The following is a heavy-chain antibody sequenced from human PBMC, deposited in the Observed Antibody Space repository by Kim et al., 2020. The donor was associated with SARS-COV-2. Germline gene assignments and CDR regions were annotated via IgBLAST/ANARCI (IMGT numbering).Heavy chain of an antibody. J-gene: IGHJ6*02. V-gene: IGHV4-34*01. CDR2: VHQSGST. Sequence: SETLSLTCAVYGGSFSGHYWSWIRQPPGKGLEWIGDVHQSGSTNYTPSLNSRVTLSVDTSKNQFSLKLSSVTAADTGFYYCARGRAGVVPAPILGIGPHYDYFIMDVWGHGTTVTVSS. D-gene: IGHD2-2*02. CDR3: ARGRAGVVPAPILGIGPHYDYFIMDV. CDR1: GGSFSGHY.